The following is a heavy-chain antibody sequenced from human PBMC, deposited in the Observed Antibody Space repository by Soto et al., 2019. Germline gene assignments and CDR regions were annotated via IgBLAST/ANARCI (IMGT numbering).Heavy chain of an antibody. CDR2: ISGSGAST. J-gene: IGHJ3*02. Sequence: EVQLLESGGGLVQPGGSLRLSCAASGFTFSSYAMSWVRQAPGKGLEWVSAISGSGASTYYADSVKGRFTISRDNSENTLYVQMNSLRAEDTALYYCAKAARSNWNTGHYNDAFDIWGQGTMVTVSS. D-gene: IGHD1-1*01. CDR3: AKAARSNWNTGHYNDAFDI. V-gene: IGHV3-23*01. CDR1: GFTFSSYA.